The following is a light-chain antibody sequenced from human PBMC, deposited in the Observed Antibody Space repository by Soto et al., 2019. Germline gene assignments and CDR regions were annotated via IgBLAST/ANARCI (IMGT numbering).Light chain of an antibody. Sequence: EIVLTQSPGTLSLSPGERATLSCRASQSVNSNYLAWYQHKPGQAPRLLIYGASSRATGIPDRFSGSGSGTDFTLTISTLEPEDFALYYCQQYGTSLYTFGQGTKLEIK. CDR1: QSVNSNY. J-gene: IGKJ2*01. CDR2: GAS. V-gene: IGKV3-20*01. CDR3: QQYGTSLYT.